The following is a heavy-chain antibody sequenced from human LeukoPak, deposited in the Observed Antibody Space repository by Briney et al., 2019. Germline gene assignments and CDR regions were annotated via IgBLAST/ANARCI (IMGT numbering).Heavy chain of an antibody. CDR2: IYYSGST. V-gene: IGHV4-59*11. J-gene: IGHJ3*02. CDR1: GGSISSHY. Sequence: SETLSLTCTVSGGSISSHYWSWIRQPPGKGLEWIGYIYYSGSTNYNPSLKSRVTISVDMSKNQFSLKLSSVTAADTAVYYCAREGPSAFDIWGQGTMVTVSS. CDR3: AREGPSAFDI.